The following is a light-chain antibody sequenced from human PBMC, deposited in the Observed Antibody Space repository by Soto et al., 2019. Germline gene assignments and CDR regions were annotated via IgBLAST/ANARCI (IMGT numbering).Light chain of an antibody. CDR2: DAS. V-gene: IGKV1-39*01. CDR1: QNIRNW. Sequence: DIQMTQSPSTLSASVGDSVTITCRASQNIRNWLAWYQQKPGKAPNPLIYDASSLKSGVPSRFSGSGSGTDFTLTISSLQPEDFATYYCQQSYSTPPTFGQGTKVDIK. J-gene: IGKJ1*01. CDR3: QQSYSTPPT.